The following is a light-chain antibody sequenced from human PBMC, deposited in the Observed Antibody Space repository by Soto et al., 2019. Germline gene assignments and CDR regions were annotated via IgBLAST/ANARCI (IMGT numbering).Light chain of an antibody. J-gene: IGLJ2*01. CDR3: CSFAVGSTLV. CDR1: SSDVGSYNL. Sequence: QSALTQPASVSGSPGQSITISCTGSSSDVGSYNLVSWYQHHPGKAPKFVIYEDNKRPSGVSDRFSGSKSGNTASLTISGLQAEDEADYYCCSFAVGSTLVFGGGTKLTVL. CDR2: EDN. V-gene: IGLV2-23*01.